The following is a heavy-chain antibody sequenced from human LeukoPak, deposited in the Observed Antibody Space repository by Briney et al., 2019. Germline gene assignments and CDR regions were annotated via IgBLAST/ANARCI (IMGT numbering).Heavy chain of an antibody. CDR1: GFTFSSYA. V-gene: IGHV3-23*01. J-gene: IGHJ4*02. CDR2: IIGGGGTT. CDR3: AKDPDSRSQGYFDY. D-gene: IGHD1-26*01. Sequence: PGGSLRLSCAASGFTFSSYAMSWVRRAPGKGLEWVSAIIGGGGTTYYADSVKGRFTISRDNSMNTLFLQMNSLRADDTAVYYYAKDPDSRSQGYFDYWGQGTLVTVSS.